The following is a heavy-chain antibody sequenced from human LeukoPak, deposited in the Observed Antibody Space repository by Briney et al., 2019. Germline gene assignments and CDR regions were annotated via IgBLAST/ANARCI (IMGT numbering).Heavy chain of an antibody. CDR3: AGAPLGYCSSTSCYSSYYYYYGMAV. V-gene: IGHV4-59*01. CDR2: IYYSGNT. Sequence: SETLSLTCTVSGGSISSYYWSWIRQPPGKGLEWIGYIYYSGNTIYNPSLKSRVTISIDTSKNQFSLKLSSVTAADTAVYYCAGAPLGYCSSTSCYSSYYYYYGMAVWGQGTTVTVSS. CDR1: GGSISSYY. J-gene: IGHJ6*02. D-gene: IGHD2-2*01.